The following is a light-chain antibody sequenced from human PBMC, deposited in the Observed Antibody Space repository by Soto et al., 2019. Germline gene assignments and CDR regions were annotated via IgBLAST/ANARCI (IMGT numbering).Light chain of an antibody. CDR2: EVS. CDR1: NSDVGSYYL. V-gene: IGLV2-23*02. CDR3: CSYAGSTTSLYV. J-gene: IGLJ1*01. Sequence: SALTQPASVSGSPGQSITISCTGTNSDVGSYYLVSWYQQHPGKAPKLMIYEVSKRPSGVSNRFSGSKSGNTASLTISGLQAEDEADYYCCSYAGSTTSLYVFGTGTKVTVL.